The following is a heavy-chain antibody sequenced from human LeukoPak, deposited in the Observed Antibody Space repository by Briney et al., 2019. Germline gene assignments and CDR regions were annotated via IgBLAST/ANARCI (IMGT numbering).Heavy chain of an antibody. Sequence: GGSLRLSCAASGFTFSSYSMNWVRQAPGKGLEWVSSISSSSSYIYYADSVKGRFTISRDNAKNSLYLQMNSLRAEDTAVYYCARVAAVADPPDYWGQGTLVTVSS. D-gene: IGHD6-19*01. CDR1: GFTFSSYS. CDR2: ISSSSSYI. V-gene: IGHV3-21*01. J-gene: IGHJ4*02. CDR3: ARVAAVADPPDY.